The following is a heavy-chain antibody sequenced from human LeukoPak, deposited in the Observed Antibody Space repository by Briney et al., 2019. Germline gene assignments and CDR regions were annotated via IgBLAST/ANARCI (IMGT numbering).Heavy chain of an antibody. CDR3: ARGGGYSYGSFDY. D-gene: IGHD5-18*01. CDR2: INSDGSST. CDR1: GFTFSNYW. Sequence: GGSLRLSCSASGFTFSNYWMHWVRQAPGKGLVWVSRINSDGSSTSYADSVKGRFTISRDNAKNTLYLQMNSLRAEDTAVYYRARGGGYSYGSFDYWGQGTLVTVSS. J-gene: IGHJ4*02. V-gene: IGHV3-74*01.